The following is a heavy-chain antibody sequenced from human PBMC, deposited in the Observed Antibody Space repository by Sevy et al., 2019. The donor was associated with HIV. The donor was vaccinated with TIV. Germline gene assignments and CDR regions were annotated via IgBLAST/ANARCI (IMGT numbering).Heavy chain of an antibody. V-gene: IGHV1-18*01. CDR1: GYTFTTYN. CDR3: AGGSTSWYDY. D-gene: IGHD2-8*01. Sequence: ASVKVSCKASGYTFTTYNIVWVRQAPGQGLEWLAWMSPYNGNKNYAQRVQGRVTMTTDTFTDTAFLELRSLEFDDTATYYWAGGSTSWYDYWGQGTLVTVSS. CDR2: MSPYNGNK. J-gene: IGHJ4*02.